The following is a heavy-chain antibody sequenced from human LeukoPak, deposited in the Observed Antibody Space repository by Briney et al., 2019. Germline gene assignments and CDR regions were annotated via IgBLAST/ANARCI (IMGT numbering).Heavy chain of an antibody. D-gene: IGHD6-13*01. Sequence: GGSLRLSCAVSGFTFSSYWMNWVRQAPGKGLEWVASIRQDGGEKSYVDSVKGRFTISRDNTRNSLYLQMSSLRAEDTAVYYCARDGTAPGLYFDLWGQGALVTVSS. CDR1: GFTFSSYW. CDR2: IRQDGGEK. V-gene: IGHV3-7*01. J-gene: IGHJ4*01. CDR3: ARDGTAPGLYFDL.